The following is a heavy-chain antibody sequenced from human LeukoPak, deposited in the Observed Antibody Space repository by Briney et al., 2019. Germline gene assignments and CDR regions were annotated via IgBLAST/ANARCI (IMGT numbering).Heavy chain of an antibody. CDR3: ARDIDYDY. J-gene: IGHJ4*02. V-gene: IGHV1-69*05. CDR1: GGTFSSYA. D-gene: IGHD4-11*01. CDR2: IIPIFGTA. Sequence: SVKVSCKASGGTFSSYAISWVRQAPGQGLEWMGGIIPIFGTANYAQKFQGRVTMTRDTSTSTVYMEMSSLRSEDTAVYYCARDIDYDYWGQGTLVTVSS.